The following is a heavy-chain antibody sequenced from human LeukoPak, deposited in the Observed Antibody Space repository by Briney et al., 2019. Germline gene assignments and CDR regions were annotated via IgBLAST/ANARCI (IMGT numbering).Heavy chain of an antibody. Sequence: PSETLSLTCTVSGGPMSSYYWTWIRQPAGKGQEWIGRMYISGSTNYNPSLKRRVTMSLDTSNNQFSLRLSSVTAADTAVYYCAREIIRGSDYEANLDYWGRGTLVTVSA. D-gene: IGHD1-26*01. CDR2: MYISGST. CDR3: AREIIRGSDYEANLDY. J-gene: IGHJ4*02. V-gene: IGHV4-4*07. CDR1: GGPMSSYY.